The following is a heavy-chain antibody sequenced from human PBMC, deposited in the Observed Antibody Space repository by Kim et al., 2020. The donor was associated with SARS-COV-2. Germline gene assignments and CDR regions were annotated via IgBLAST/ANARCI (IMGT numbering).Heavy chain of an antibody. CDR1: GFAFSRYG. Sequence: GGSLRLSCAAAGFAFSRYGMNWVRQAPGKGLEWLSSISSSSSYFYYANSVRGRFTISRDNAKNSVDLQMNSLGAEDTAVYYCARGDQLYYDLLPGSPFEGMDVWGQGTTVTVSS. D-gene: IGHD3-9*01. CDR3: ARGDQLYYDLLPGSPFEGMDV. V-gene: IGHV3-21*01. CDR2: ISSSSSYF. J-gene: IGHJ6*02.